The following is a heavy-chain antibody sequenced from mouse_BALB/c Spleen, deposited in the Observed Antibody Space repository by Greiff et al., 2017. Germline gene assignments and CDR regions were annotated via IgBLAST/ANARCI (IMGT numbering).Heavy chain of an antibody. CDR2: IRLKSNNYAT. Sequence: EVKLVESGGGLVQPGGSMKLSCVASGFTFSNYWMNWVRQSPEKGLEWVAEIRLKSNNYATHYAESVKGRFTISRDDSKSSVYLQMNNLRAEDTGIYYCTRITTEAWFAYWGQGTLVTVSA. V-gene: IGHV6-6*02. CDR3: TRITTEAWFAY. D-gene: IGHD1-1*01. J-gene: IGHJ3*01. CDR1: GFTFSNYW.